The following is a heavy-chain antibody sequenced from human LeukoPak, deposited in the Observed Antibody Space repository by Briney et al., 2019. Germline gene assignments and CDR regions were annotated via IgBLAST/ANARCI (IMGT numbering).Heavy chain of an antibody. D-gene: IGHD3-10*01. CDR2: IYYSGST. Sequence: SETLSLTCTVSGGSISSSSYYWGWIRQPPGKGLEWIGSIYYSGSTYYNPSLKSRVTISVDTSKNQFSLKLSSVTAADTAVYYCARGPVRGVWVGAFDIWGQGTMVTVSS. V-gene: IGHV4-39*07. J-gene: IGHJ3*02. CDR1: GGSISSSSYY. CDR3: ARGPVRGVWVGAFDI.